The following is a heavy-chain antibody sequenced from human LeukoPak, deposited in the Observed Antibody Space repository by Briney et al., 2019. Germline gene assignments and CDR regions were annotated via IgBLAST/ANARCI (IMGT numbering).Heavy chain of an antibody. V-gene: IGHV1-8*02. Sequence: ASVKVSCKASGYTFSNYEINWVRQATGQGLEWMGWMNPNSGNTGYAQKFQGRVTMTRDTSTSTVYMELSSLRSEDTAVYYCARDGYNELYYWGQGTLVTVSS. J-gene: IGHJ4*02. CDR1: GYTFSNYE. CDR3: ARDGYNELYY. CDR2: MNPNSGNT. D-gene: IGHD5-24*01.